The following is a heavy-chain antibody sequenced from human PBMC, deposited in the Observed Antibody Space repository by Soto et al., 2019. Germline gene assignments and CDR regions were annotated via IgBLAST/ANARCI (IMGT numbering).Heavy chain of an antibody. CDR3: ARGQVVAAQH. CDR1: GGSISSGGYS. V-gene: IGHV4-30-2*01. D-gene: IGHD2-15*01. J-gene: IGHJ4*02. CDR2: IYHSGST. Sequence: QLQLQESGPGLVKPSQTLSLTCAVSGGSISSGGYSWSWIRQPPGKGLEWIGYIYHSGSTYYNPSLKSRVTTSVDRSKNQFSLKLSSVTAADTAVYYCARGQVVAAQHWGQGTLVTVSS.